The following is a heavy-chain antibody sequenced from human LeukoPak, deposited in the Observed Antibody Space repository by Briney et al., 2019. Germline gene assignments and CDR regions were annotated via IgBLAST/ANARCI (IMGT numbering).Heavy chain of an antibody. V-gene: IGHV6-1*01. CDR1: GDSVSSKSAA. CDR3: SRQIMGGMDV. Sequence: SQTLSLTCAISGDSVSSKSAAWNWIRQSPSRGLEWLGRTYYRSKWNNDYLVSVKSRITINPDTSKNQFSLHLTSVTPDDTAVYFCSRQIMGGMDVWGQGTTVTVSS. CDR2: TYYRSKWNN. D-gene: IGHD2-8*01. J-gene: IGHJ6*02.